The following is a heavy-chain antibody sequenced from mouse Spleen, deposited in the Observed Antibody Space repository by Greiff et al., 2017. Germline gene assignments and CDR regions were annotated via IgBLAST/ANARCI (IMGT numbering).Heavy chain of an antibody. V-gene: IGHV1-69*01. Sequence: VQLQQPGAELVMPGASVKLSCKASGYTFTSYWMHWVKQRPGQGLEWIGEIDPSDSYTNYNQKFKGKATLTVDKSSSTAYTQLSSLTSEDSAVYYCARGVFDYWGQGTTLTVSS. CDR1: GYTFTSYW. J-gene: IGHJ2*01. CDR3: ARGVFDY. CDR2: IDPSDSYT.